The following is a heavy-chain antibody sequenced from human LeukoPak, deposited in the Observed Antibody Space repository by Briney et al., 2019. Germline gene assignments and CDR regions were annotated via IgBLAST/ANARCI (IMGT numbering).Heavy chain of an antibody. D-gene: IGHD6-19*01. Sequence: SETLSLTCAVYGGSFSGYYWSWIRQPPGKGLEWIGEINHSGSTNYNPSLKSRVTISVDTSKNQFSLKLSSVTAADTAVYYCARSASKQWLGNYFDYWGQGTLGTVSS. CDR3: ARSASKQWLGNYFDY. CDR2: INHSGST. J-gene: IGHJ4*02. V-gene: IGHV4-34*01. CDR1: GGSFSGYY.